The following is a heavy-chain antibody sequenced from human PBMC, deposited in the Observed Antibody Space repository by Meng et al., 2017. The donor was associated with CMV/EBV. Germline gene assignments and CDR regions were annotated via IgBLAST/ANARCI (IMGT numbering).Heavy chain of an antibody. D-gene: IGHD2-15*01. CDR2: IKQDGSEK. Sequence: GESLKISCAASGFTFSSYWMSWVRQAPGKGLEWVANIKQDGSEKYYVDSVKGRFTISRDNAKNSLYLQMNSLRAEDTAVYYCARERGGSNAFDIWGQGTMVTVSS. J-gene: IGHJ3*02. CDR1: GFTFSSYW. V-gene: IGHV3-7*01. CDR3: ARERGGSNAFDI.